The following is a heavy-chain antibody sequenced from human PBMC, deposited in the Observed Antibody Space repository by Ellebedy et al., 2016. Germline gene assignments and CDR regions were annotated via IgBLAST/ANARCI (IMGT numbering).Heavy chain of an antibody. V-gene: IGHV3-74*01. Sequence: GESLKISCAASGFTFSSYWMHWVRQAPGKGLVWVSRINSDGSSTSYADSVKGRFTISRDNAKNTLYLQMNSLRAEDTAVYYCARYYYDSSGYYSLLRDYYYGMDVWGQGTTVTVSS. CDR2: INSDGSST. CDR1: GFTFSSYW. J-gene: IGHJ6*02. CDR3: ARYYYDSSGYYSLLRDYYYGMDV. D-gene: IGHD3-22*01.